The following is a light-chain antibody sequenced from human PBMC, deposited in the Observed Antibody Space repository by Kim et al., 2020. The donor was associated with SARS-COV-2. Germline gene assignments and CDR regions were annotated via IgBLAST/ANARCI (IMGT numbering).Light chain of an antibody. V-gene: IGKV3-20*01. CDR2: DAS. J-gene: IGKJ1*01. CDR1: QSVSSTY. CDR3: QQYDTSRT. Sequence: LSPGERATLSCRASQSVSSTYLAWYQPKPGQAPRLLMSDASTRATGIPDRFSGSGSETDFTLTISRLEPEDFAVYYCQQYDTSRTFGQGTKVDIK.